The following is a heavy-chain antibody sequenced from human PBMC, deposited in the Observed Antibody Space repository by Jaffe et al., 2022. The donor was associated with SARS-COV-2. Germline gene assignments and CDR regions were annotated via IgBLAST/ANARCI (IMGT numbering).Heavy chain of an antibody. CDR3: ARDIAASNQTGHYDFWSGYYTYYYYGMDV. Sequence: EVQLVESGGGLVQPGGSLRLSCAASGFTFSSYSMNWVRQAPGKGLEWVSYISSSSSTIYYADSVKGRFTISRDNAKNSLYLQMNSLRDEDTAVYYCARDIAASNQTGHYDFWSGYYTYYYYGMDVWGQGTTVTVSS. D-gene: IGHD3-3*01. J-gene: IGHJ6*02. CDR2: ISSSSSTI. V-gene: IGHV3-48*02. CDR1: GFTFSSYS.